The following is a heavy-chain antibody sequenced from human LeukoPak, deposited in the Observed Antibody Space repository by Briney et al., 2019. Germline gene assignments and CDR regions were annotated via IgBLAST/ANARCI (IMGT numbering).Heavy chain of an antibody. D-gene: IGHD3-22*01. V-gene: IGHV1-69-2*01. CDR3: ATDYGYYYDSSSDY. Sequence: GASVKVSCKTSGYTFTDYYMHWVQQAPGKGLEWMGRVDPEDGETIYAEKFQGRVTITADTSTDTAYMELSSLRSEDTAVYYCATDYGYYYDSSSDYWGQGTLVTVFS. CDR1: GYTFTDYY. J-gene: IGHJ4*02. CDR2: VDPEDGET.